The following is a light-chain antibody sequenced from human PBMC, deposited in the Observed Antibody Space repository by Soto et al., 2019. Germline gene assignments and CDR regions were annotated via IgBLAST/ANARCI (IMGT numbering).Light chain of an antibody. CDR2: DAS. CDR3: QQYSHLVT. V-gene: IGKV1-5*01. Sequence: IQMTQSPSTLSAPVGDRVTITCHASQTISTLLAWFQHKPGKAPNLLIYDASNLESGVPSRFSGSGSGTEFTLTISSLQSDDSATYFCQQYSHLVTFGQGTKLEIK. J-gene: IGKJ2*01. CDR1: QTISTL.